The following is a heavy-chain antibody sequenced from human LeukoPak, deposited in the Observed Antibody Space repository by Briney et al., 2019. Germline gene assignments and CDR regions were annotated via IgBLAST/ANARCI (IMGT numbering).Heavy chain of an antibody. Sequence: GGSLRLSCAASGFTFSSYWMSWVRQAPGKGLEWVANIKQDGSEKYYVDSVKGRFTISRDNAKNSLYLQMNSLRAEDTAVYYCARGHTYYDILTGYYPRGAFDYWGQGTLVTVSS. CDR1: GFTFSSYW. CDR3: ARGHTYYDILTGYYPRGAFDY. CDR2: IKQDGSEK. D-gene: IGHD3-9*01. V-gene: IGHV3-7*03. J-gene: IGHJ4*02.